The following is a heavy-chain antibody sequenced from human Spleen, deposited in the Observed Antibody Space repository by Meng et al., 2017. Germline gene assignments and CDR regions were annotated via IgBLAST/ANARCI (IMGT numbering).Heavy chain of an antibody. CDR3: ARSLRHGPIDY. J-gene: IGHJ4*02. CDR1: GYTFTSYW. D-gene: IGHD5-24*01. Sequence: GESLKISCEAYGYTFTSYWIGWVRQMPGKGLEWMAIINPGDSDTRYSPSFQGQVTISRDKSITTAYLQCSSLKVSDTAMYYCARSLRHGPIDYWGQGTLVTVSS. CDR2: INPGDSDT. V-gene: IGHV5-51*01.